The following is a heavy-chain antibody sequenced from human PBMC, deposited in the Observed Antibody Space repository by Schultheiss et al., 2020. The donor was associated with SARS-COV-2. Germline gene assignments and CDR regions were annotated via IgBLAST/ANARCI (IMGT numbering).Heavy chain of an antibody. CDR2: IYWDDDK. CDR1: GLSLTTNGVG. J-gene: IGHJ4*02. V-gene: IGHV2-5*02. CDR3: ARSYDSSGYYSVSIFDY. D-gene: IGHD3-22*01. Sequence: SGPTLVKPTQTLTLTCTLSGLSLTTNGVGVGWIRQPPGKTLEWLALIYWDDDKRYSPSLISRLTITKDTTENQVVLTMTNLDPVDTATYYCARSYDSSGYYSVSIFDYWGQGTLVTVSS.